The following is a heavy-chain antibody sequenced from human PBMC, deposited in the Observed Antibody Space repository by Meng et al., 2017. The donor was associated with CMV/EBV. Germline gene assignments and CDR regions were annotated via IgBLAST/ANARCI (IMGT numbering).Heavy chain of an antibody. Sequence: HVQLVHAGAEVKKPGASVKVSCKASGYTFTSYCISLVRQAPGQGLEWMGWISAYNGNTNYAQKLQGRVTMTTDTSTSTAYMELRSLRSDDTAVYYCATDILTHFDYWGQGTLVTVSS. CDR2: ISAYNGNT. D-gene: IGHD3-9*01. J-gene: IGHJ4*02. CDR1: GYTFTSYC. CDR3: ATDILTHFDY. V-gene: IGHV1-18*01.